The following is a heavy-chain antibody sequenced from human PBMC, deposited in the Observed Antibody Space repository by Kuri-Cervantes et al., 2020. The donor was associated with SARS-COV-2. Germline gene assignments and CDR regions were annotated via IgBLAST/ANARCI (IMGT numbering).Heavy chain of an antibody. J-gene: IGHJ4*02. CDR2: ISGSGGST. CDR1: GFTFSSYA. CDR3: AKGLGYCSSTSCYEFDY. V-gene: IGHV3-23*01. Sequence: GESLKISCAASGFTFSSYAMSWVRQAPGKGLEWVSAISGSGGSTYYADSVKGRFTISRDNSKNTLYLQMNSLRAEDTAVYYCAKGLGYCSSTSCYEFDYWGQGTLVTVSS. D-gene: IGHD2-2*01.